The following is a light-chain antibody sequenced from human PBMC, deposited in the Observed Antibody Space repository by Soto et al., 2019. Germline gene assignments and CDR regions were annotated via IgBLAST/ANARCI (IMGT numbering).Light chain of an antibody. Sequence: DIQMTQSPSSLSASVGDRVTITCRASQSITYHLAWYQQKPGKAPKLLIYKASILESGVPSRCSGSGSGTEFTLTISSLQPDDFASYYCLSYDSYSYTFGQGTKLEIK. V-gene: IGKV1-5*03. CDR1: QSITYH. CDR2: KAS. CDR3: LSYDSYSYT. J-gene: IGKJ2*01.